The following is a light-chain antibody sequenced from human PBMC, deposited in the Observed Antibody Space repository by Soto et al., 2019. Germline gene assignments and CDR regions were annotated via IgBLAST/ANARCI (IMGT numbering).Light chain of an antibody. CDR3: SSYAGSNTFV. J-gene: IGLJ2*01. CDR2: EVS. CDR1: SSDVGGYNY. Sequence: QSALTQPPSASGSPGQSVTISCTGTSSDVGGYNYVSWYQQHPGKAPKLMIYEVSKRPSAVPDRFSGSKSGITASLTVSGLQAEDEADYYCSSYAGSNTFVFGGGTKVTVL. V-gene: IGLV2-8*01.